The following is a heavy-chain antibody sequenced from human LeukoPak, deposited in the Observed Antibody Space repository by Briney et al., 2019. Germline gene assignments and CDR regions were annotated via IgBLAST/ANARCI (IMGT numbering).Heavy chain of an antibody. D-gene: IGHD4-17*01. CDR3: AKGPYGDYADAFDY. CDR2: IRYDGSNK. V-gene: IGHV3-30*02. J-gene: IGHJ4*02. CDR1: GFTFSSYG. Sequence: GGSLRLSCAASGFTFSSYGMHWVRQAPGKGLEWVAYIRYDGSNKYYADSVKGRFTISRDNSKNTLYLQMNSLRAEDTAVYYCAKGPYGDYADAFDYWGQGTLVTVSS.